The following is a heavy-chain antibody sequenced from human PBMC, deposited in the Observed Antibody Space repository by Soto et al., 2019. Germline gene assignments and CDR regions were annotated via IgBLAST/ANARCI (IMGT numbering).Heavy chain of an antibody. V-gene: IGHV3-33*01. CDR1: GFTFSSYD. CDR3: ARSFRQWLVDS. D-gene: IGHD6-19*01. CDR2: IWYDGSNK. J-gene: IGHJ4*02. Sequence: LRLSCAASGFTFSSYDMHWVRQAPGKGLEWVGIIWYDGSNKYYADSVKGRFTISRDNSKNTLYLEVNSLRADDTAVYYCARSFRQWLVDSWGQGALVTVSS.